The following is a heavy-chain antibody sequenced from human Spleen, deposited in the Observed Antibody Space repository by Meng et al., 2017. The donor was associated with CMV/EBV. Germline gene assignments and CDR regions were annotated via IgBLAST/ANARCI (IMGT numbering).Heavy chain of an antibody. D-gene: IGHD3-16*02. CDR2: IWGDGADR. Sequence: VMHWVRQAPGKGLEWVALIWGDGADRQYADSVKGRFTVSRDNSYYTLYLQMDNLRIEDTAVYYCAKDWRKYFFGAGTSRLDDWGQGTLVTVSS. J-gene: IGHJ4*02. CDR3: AKDWRKYFFGAGTSRLDD. CDR1: V. V-gene: IGHV3-33*06.